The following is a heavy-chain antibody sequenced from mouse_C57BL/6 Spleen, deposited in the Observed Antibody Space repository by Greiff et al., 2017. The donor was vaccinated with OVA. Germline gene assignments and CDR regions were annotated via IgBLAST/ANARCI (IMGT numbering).Heavy chain of an antibody. D-gene: IGHD1-1*01. CDR2: IHPNSGST. CDR1: GYTFTSYW. Sequence: QVQLKQPGAELVKPGASVKLSCKASGYTFTSYWMHWVKQRPGQGLEWIGMIHPNSGSTNYNEKFKSKATLTVDKSSSTAYMQLSSLTSEDSAVYYCARGRITTVVPYYFDYWGQGTTLTVSS. J-gene: IGHJ2*01. CDR3: ARGRITTVVPYYFDY. V-gene: IGHV1-64*01.